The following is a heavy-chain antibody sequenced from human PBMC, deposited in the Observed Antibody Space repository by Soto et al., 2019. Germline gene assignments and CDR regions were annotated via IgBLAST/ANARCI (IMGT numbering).Heavy chain of an antibody. CDR2: ISGSGGST. Sequence: EVQLLESGGGLVQPGGSLRLSCAASGFTFSSYAMSWVRQAPGKGLEWVSAISGSGGSTYYADSVKGRFTISRDNSNNTRYLQMNSLRAEDTAVYYCATPDYDILTGYYRRGAFDIWGQGTMVTVSS. D-gene: IGHD3-9*01. CDR3: ATPDYDILTGYYRRGAFDI. CDR1: GFTFSSYA. V-gene: IGHV3-23*01. J-gene: IGHJ3*02.